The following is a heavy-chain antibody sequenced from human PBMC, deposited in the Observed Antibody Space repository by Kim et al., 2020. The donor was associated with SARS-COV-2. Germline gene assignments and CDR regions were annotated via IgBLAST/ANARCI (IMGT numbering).Heavy chain of an antibody. Sequence: ASVKVSCKASGYTFTGYYMHWVRQAPGQGLEWMGRINPNSGGTNYAQKFQGRVTMTRDTSISTAYMELSRLRSDDTVVYYCARSTYSYGYFDYWGQGTLVTVSS. CDR1: GYTFTGYY. CDR3: ARSTYSYGYFDY. CDR2: INPNSGGT. V-gene: IGHV1-2*05. D-gene: IGHD5-18*01. J-gene: IGHJ4*02.